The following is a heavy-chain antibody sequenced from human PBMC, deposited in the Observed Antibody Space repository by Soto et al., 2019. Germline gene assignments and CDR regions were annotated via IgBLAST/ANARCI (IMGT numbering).Heavy chain of an antibody. CDR1: GGSFSGYY. D-gene: IGHD6-19*01. J-gene: IGHJ5*02. CDR3: ARKRQWLVLNNWFDP. Sequence: QVQLQQWGAGLLKPSETLSLTCAVYGGSFSGYYWSWIRQPPGKGLEWIGEINHSGSTNYNPSLKSRVTISVDTSKNQFSLKLSSVTAADTAVYYCARKRQWLVLNNWFDPWGQGTLVTVSS. CDR2: INHSGST. V-gene: IGHV4-34*01.